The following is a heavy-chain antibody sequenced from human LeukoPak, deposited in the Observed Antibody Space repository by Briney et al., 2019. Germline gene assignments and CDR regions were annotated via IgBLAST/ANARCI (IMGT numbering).Heavy chain of an antibody. V-gene: IGHV3-23*01. Sequence: PGGSLRLSCAASGFSFSTYAMSWVRQAPGKGLEWVSAISGSGGSTYYADSVKGRFTISRDNSKNTLYLQMNSLRAEDTAVYYCAKVGRFIGQLYYYYGMDVWGQGTTVTVSS. J-gene: IGHJ6*02. CDR2: ISGSGGST. CDR1: GFSFSTYA. D-gene: IGHD1-1*01. CDR3: AKVGRFIGQLYYYYGMDV.